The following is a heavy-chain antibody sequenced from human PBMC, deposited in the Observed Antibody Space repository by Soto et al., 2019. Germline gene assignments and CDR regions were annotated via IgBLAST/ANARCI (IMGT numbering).Heavy chain of an antibody. CDR3: AAIWSGYYSSYYGMDV. CDR2: IYYSGST. J-gene: IGHJ6*02. V-gene: IGHV4-30-4*01. D-gene: IGHD3-3*01. CDR1: GGSISSGDYY. Sequence: QVQLQESGPGLVKPSQTLSLTCTVSGGSISSGDYYWSWIRQPPGKGLEWIGYIYYSGSTYYNPSLQSRASISVDTSKNHFSLKLSSVTAADTAVYYWAAIWSGYYSSYYGMDVWGQGTTVTVSS.